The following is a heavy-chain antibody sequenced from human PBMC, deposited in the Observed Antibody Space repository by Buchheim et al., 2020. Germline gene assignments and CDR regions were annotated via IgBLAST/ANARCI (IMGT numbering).Heavy chain of an antibody. CDR2: IFYSGIV. CDR1: RGSVSSGGYY. CDR3: ARTYCGGDCYLDA. D-gene: IGHD2-21*02. Sequence: QVPLQESGPGLVKPSETLSLTCSVSRGSVSSGGYYWSWVRQQPGKGLEWMGYIFYSGIVFYNPSLQSRLLISMDTSRNQFSMKLSSVTGADTAVYYCARTYCGGDCYLDAWGQGTL. V-gene: IGHV4-31*02. J-gene: IGHJ5*02.